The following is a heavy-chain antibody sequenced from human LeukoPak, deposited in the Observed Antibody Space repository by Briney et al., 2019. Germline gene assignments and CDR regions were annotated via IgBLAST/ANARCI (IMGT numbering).Heavy chain of an antibody. CDR3: AKDIGDIVVVPAADFGY. J-gene: IGHJ4*02. V-gene: IGHV3-43*02. CDR1: GFTFDDYA. Sequence: GGSLRLSCAASGFTFDDYAMHWVRQAPGKGLEWVSLISGDGGSTYYADSVKGRLTISRDNSKNSLYLQMNSLRTEDTALYYCAKDIGDIVVVPAADFGYWGQGTLVTVSS. D-gene: IGHD2-2*01. CDR2: ISGDGGST.